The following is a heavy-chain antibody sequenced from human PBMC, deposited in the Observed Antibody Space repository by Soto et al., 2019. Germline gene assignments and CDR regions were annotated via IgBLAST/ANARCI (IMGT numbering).Heavy chain of an antibody. V-gene: IGHV3-15*07. Sequence: PGGSLRLSCAASGFTFSNAWINWVRQAPGKGLEWAGRIKSKNDGGTTDYAAPVKGRFAISRDDSRNVVYMQMNSLKTEDTAVYYCTTDSYINVIVVRFEYWGHGTLVTVSS. CDR2: IKSKNDGGTT. J-gene: IGHJ4*01. CDR3: TTDSYINVIVVRFEY. CDR1: GFTFSNAW. D-gene: IGHD3-22*01.